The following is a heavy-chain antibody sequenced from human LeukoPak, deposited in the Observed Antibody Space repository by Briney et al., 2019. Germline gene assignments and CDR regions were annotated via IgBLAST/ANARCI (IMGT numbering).Heavy chain of an antibody. J-gene: IGHJ4*02. Sequence: PGGSLRLSCAASGFTFSSYWMTWVRQAPGEGLEWLANIEPSGSETYYVDPVKGRFTISRDNAKKLVYLQMNSLRAEDTALYYCGGFGYEAAIGDWGQGTLVTVSS. CDR3: GGFGYEAAIGD. V-gene: IGHV3-7*01. CDR2: IEPSGSET. CDR1: GFTFSSYW. D-gene: IGHD5-18*01.